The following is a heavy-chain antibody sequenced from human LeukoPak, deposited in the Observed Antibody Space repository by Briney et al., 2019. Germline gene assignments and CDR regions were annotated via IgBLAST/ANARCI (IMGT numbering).Heavy chain of an antibody. D-gene: IGHD3-10*01. Sequence: GGSLRLSCGASGFTFSDYYMNWIRQAPGKGLEWVSYISSSGSTIYYADSVKGRFTISRDNAKNSLYLHMNSLRAEDTAVYYCARDYYGSGRVYYYYGMDVWGQGTTVTLSS. CDR2: ISSSGSTI. CDR1: GFTFSDYY. CDR3: ARDYYGSGRVYYYYGMDV. V-gene: IGHV3-11*01. J-gene: IGHJ6*02.